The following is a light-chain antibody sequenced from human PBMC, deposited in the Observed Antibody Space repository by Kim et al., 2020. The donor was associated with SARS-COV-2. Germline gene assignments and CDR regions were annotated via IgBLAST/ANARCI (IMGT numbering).Light chain of an antibody. CDR2: DAS. V-gene: IGKV1-33*01. CDR1: QDISNY. Sequence: ASVGDRVTITCQASQDISNYLNWYQQKPGKAPKLLIYDASNLETGVPSRFSRSGSGTDFTFTISSLQPEDIATYYCQQYDNLPSLTFGGGTKLEI. J-gene: IGKJ4*01. CDR3: QQYDNLPSLT.